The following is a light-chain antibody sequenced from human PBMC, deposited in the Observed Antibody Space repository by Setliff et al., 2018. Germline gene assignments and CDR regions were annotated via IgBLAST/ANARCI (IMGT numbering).Light chain of an antibody. Sequence: QSVLAQPASVSGSPGQSITSSCTGSASDVGDYNYVSWHQQHPGEAPKLLIYEVINRPSGISNRFSGSKSGNTASLTISGLLAEDEADYFCSSYTSSHTYVFGSGTKVTV. V-gene: IGLV2-14*01. CDR3: SSYTSSHTYV. J-gene: IGLJ1*01. CDR1: ASDVGDYNY. CDR2: EVI.